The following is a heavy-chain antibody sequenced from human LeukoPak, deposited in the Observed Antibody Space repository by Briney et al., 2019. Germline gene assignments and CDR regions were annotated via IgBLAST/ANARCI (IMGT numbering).Heavy chain of an antibody. CDR2: IYYSGST. J-gene: IGHJ4*02. Sequence: PSQTLFLTCTVSGDSIGSGEYYWTWIRQAPGKGLEWIGYIYYSGSTNYNPSVKSRVAISIDTSKNQFSLKLSSVTAADTAVCYCVRESPYRQDFDYWGQGTLVTVSS. CDR1: GDSIGSGEYY. CDR3: VRESPYRQDFDY. V-gene: IGHV4-30-4*01. D-gene: IGHD1-26*01.